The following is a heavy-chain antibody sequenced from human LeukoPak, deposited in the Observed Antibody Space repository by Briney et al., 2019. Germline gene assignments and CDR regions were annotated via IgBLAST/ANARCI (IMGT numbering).Heavy chain of an antibody. CDR3: AKCRSESIAAAGNY. CDR1: GFTFSSYA. V-gene: IGHV3-23*01. J-gene: IGHJ4*02. D-gene: IGHD6-13*01. Sequence: GGSLRLSCAASGFTFSSYAMSWVRQAPGKGLEWVSVISGSGDSTYYADSVKGRFTISRDNSKNTLYLQMNSLRAEDTAVYYCAKCRSESIAAAGNYWGQGTLATVSS. CDR2: ISGSGDST.